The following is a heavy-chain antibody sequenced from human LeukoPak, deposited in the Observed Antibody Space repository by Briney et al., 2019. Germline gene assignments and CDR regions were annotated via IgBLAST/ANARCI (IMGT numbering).Heavy chain of an antibody. D-gene: IGHD6-13*01. CDR2: ISYDGSNK. CDR3: ARDSLAAAGTGRPDY. Sequence: GRSLRLSCAASGFTFSSYAMHWVRQAPGKGLEGVAVISYDGSNKYYADSVKGRFTISRDNSKNTLYLQMNSLRAEDTAVYYCARDSLAAAGTGRPDYWGQGTLVTVSS. V-gene: IGHV3-30-3*01. J-gene: IGHJ4*02. CDR1: GFTFSSYA.